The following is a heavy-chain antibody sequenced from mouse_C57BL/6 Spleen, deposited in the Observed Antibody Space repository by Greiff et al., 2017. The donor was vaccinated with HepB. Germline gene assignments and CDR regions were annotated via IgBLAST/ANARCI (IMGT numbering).Heavy chain of an antibody. CDR2: ILPGSGST. CDR3: ARRDLLLLLSYFDV. D-gene: IGHD1-1*01. Sequence: VQLQQSGAELMKPGASVKLSCKATGYTFTGYWIEWVKQRPGHGLEWIGEILPGSGSTNYTEKFKGKATFTADTSSNTAYMPLSSLTTEDSAIYYCARRDLLLLLSYFDVWGTGTAVTVSS. V-gene: IGHV1-9*01. CDR1: GYTFTGYW. J-gene: IGHJ1*03.